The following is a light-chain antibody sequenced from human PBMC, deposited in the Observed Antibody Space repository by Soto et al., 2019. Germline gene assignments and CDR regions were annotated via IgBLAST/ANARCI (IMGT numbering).Light chain of an antibody. J-gene: IGLJ2*01. CDR3: XSYAGSNNLL. CDR1: SSDVGGYNY. CDR2: EVT. Sequence: QSALTQPPSASGSPGQSVTISCTGTSSDVGGYNYVSWYQQHPGKAPRLMIYEVTKRPSGVPDRFSGSKSGNTASLTVSGXXXXXXXXXXCXSYAGSNNLLFGGGTKLTVL. V-gene: IGLV2-8*01.